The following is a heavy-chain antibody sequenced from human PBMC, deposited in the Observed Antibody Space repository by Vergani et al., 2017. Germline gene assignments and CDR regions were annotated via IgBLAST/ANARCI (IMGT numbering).Heavy chain of an antibody. J-gene: IGHJ5*02. V-gene: IGHV2-70*15. CDR3: AHRRGEGYCSSTSCYTEGWFDP. CDR2: IDWDDDK. Sequence: QVTLRESGPALVKPTQTLTLTCTFSGFSLSTSGMCVSWIRQPPGKALEWLARIDWDDDKYYSTSLKSRLTITKDTSKNQVVLTMTNMDPVDTATYYCAHRRGEGYCSSTSCYTEGWFDPWGQGTLVTVSS. CDR1: GFSLSTSGMC. D-gene: IGHD2-2*02.